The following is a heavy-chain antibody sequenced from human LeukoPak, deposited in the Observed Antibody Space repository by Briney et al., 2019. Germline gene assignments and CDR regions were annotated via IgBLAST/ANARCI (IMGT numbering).Heavy chain of an antibody. CDR1: GFTFSSYS. Sequence: PGGSLRLSCAASGFTFSSYSMNWVRQAPGKGLEWVSSISSGSSYIYYADSVKGRFTISRDNAKNSLYLQMNSLRAEDTAVYYCARDGIEGVTVLDYWGQGTLVTVSS. D-gene: IGHD1-26*01. J-gene: IGHJ4*02. CDR2: ISSGSSYI. V-gene: IGHV3-21*01. CDR3: ARDGIEGVTVLDY.